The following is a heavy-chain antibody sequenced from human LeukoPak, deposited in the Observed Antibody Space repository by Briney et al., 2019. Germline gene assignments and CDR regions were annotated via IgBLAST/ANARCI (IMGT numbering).Heavy chain of an antibody. Sequence: PGGSLRLSCAASGFTFTSHWMHWVRQAPGKGLVWVSRISSDGSSTTYADSVKGRFTISRDNAKNTLYLQMNNLRAEDTAMYYCARDQRVTGRPDIDYWGQGTLVIVSS. D-gene: IGHD6-6*01. V-gene: IGHV3-74*03. CDR2: ISSDGSST. CDR1: GFTFTSHW. CDR3: ARDQRVTGRPDIDY. J-gene: IGHJ4*02.